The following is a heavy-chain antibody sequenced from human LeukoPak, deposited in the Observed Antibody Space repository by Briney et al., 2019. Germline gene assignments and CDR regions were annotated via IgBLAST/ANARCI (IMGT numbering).Heavy chain of an antibody. J-gene: IGHJ4*02. CDR3: ARGYDYGDSTDEYYFDY. D-gene: IGHD4-17*01. Sequence: ASVKVSCKASGYTFTGYYMHWVRQAPGQGLEWMGWINPNSGGTNYAQKFQGRVTMTRDTSISTAYMELSGLRSDDTAVYYCARGYDYGDSTDEYYFDYWGQGTLVTVSS. CDR2: INPNSGGT. V-gene: IGHV1-2*02. CDR1: GYTFTGYY.